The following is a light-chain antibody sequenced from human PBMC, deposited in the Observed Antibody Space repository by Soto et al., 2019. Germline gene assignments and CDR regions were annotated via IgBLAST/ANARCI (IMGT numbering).Light chain of an antibody. CDR3: QQTYNLPPA. J-gene: IGKJ4*01. CDR1: QTISTY. V-gene: IGKV1-39*01. Sequence: DIQLTQSPSSLSASVGDRVSITCRTSQTISTYLNWYHHRPGQAPKLLIYSISNLQSGVPSRFSGGGAGTEFTLTISSLQPEDFGSYSCQQTYNLPPAFGGVTRVQIK. CDR2: SIS.